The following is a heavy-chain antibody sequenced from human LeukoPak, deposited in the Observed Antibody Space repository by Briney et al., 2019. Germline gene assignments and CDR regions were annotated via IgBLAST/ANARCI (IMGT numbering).Heavy chain of an antibody. CDR3: ARIKYCSGGSCYSPDY. V-gene: IGHV4-39*07. CDR1: GGSISSSNYY. D-gene: IGHD2-15*01. J-gene: IGHJ4*02. CDR2: IYYIGGT. Sequence: SETLSLTCTVSGGSISSSNYYWGWMRQPPGKGLEWIGTIYYIGGTYYNPSLTSRVTISVDTSKNQFSLKLSSVTAADTAVYYCARIKYCSGGSCYSPDYWGQGTLVSVSS.